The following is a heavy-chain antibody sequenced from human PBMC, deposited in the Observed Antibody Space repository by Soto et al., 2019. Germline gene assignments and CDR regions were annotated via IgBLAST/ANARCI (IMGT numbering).Heavy chain of an antibody. CDR3: ASDYGETAAFKA. CDR1: GGPFNNHA. D-gene: IGHD3-10*01. Sequence: QVQLVQSGAEVKKPGSSVKVSCKTSGGPFNNHAINWVRQAPGQGLEWVGLVIPTLATADYAQKFQGRVIMAADEGTNTAFMALRSLRSHGTAVYYCASDYGETAAFKAWGEGTFDTVS. J-gene: IGHJ3*01. V-gene: IGHV1-69*01. CDR2: VIPTLATA.